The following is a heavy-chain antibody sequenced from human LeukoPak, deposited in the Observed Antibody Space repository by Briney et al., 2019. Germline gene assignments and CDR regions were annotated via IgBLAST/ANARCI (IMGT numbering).Heavy chain of an antibody. V-gene: IGHV4-39*01. D-gene: IGHD7-27*01. CDR2: IYYSGST. CDR1: GGSISSYY. CDR3: ARLKERKLTGHGYFDY. J-gene: IGHJ4*02. Sequence: SETLSLTCTVSGGSISSYYWGWIRQPPGKGLEWIGSIYYSGSTYYNPSLKSRVTISVDTSKNQFSLKLSSVTAADTAVYYCARLKERKLTGHGYFDYWGQGTLVTVSS.